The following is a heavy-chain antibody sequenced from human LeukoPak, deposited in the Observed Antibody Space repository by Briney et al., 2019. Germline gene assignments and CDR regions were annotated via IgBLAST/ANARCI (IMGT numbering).Heavy chain of an antibody. CDR2: INPSGGST. V-gene: IGHV1-46*01. J-gene: IGHJ5*02. D-gene: IGHD6-13*01. CDR1: GYTFTSYY. CDR3: ARDEGIAAAANWFDP. Sequence: GASVKVSCKASGYTFTSYYMHWVRQAPGQGLEWMGIINPSGGSTSYAQKFQGRVTMTRDTSTSTVYMELRSLRSEDTAVYYCARDEGIAAAANWFDPWGQGTLVTVSS.